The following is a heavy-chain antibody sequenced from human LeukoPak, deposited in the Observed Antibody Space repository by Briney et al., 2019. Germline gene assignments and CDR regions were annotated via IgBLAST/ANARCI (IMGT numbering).Heavy chain of an antibody. CDR2: INPNSGAT. CDR3: ARDRSSGLDY. J-gene: IGHJ4*02. Sequence: ASVKVSCKASGYTFTGYYIHWVRQAPGQGLDWMGWINPNSGATYYTQNFQGRVTMTRDTSISTAYMELSRLRSDDTAVYYCARDRSSGLDYWGQGTLVTVSS. D-gene: IGHD6-19*01. CDR1: GYTFTGYY. V-gene: IGHV1-2*02.